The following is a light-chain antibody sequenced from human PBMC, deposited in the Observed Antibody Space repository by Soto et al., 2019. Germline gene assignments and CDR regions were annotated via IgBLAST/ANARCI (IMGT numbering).Light chain of an antibody. V-gene: IGLV1-44*01. CDR2: YNN. J-gene: IGLJ2*01. CDR3: TSWDDTLNGVV. CDR1: SSNIGSNA. Sequence: QSVLTQPPSASGTPGQRVPISCYGSSSNIGSNAVNWYQQLPGTAPKLVIYYNNLRPSGVPDRVSGSKSGTSASLAISGLQSEDEAYYYCTSWDDTLNGVVFGGGTQLTVL.